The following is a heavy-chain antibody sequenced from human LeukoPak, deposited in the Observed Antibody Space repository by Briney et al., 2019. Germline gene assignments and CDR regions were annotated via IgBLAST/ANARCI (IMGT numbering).Heavy chain of an antibody. CDR2: ISGSGGST. Sequence: GGSLRLSCAASGFTFSNYAMTWVRQGPGKGLEWVSTISGSGGSTHYADTVKGRFTISRDNSKNTLYLQMNSLRAEDTAVYYCAKVASRVVAATTYYFDYWGQGTLVTVSS. CDR3: AKVASRVVAATTYYFDY. D-gene: IGHD2-15*01. CDR1: GFTFSNYA. V-gene: IGHV3-23*01. J-gene: IGHJ4*02.